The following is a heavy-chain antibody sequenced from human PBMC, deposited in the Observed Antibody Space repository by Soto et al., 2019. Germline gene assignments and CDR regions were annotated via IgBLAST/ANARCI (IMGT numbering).Heavy chain of an antibody. CDR3: AKIPPGSGSSNIYY. CDR2: ISGSGSFT. D-gene: IGHD3-10*01. Sequence: PGGSLRLSCAASGFTFRTYAMYWVRLAQGKGLEWISAISGSGSFTHYADSVQGRFTISRENSQNQLYLQMNNLRGHDTAMYYCAKIPPGSGSSNIYYWAQRNQLPVSS. CDR1: GFTFRTYA. V-gene: IGHV3-23*01. J-gene: IGHJ4*02.